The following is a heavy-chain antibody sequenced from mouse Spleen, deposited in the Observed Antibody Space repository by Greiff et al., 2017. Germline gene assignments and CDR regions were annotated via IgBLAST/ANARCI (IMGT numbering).Heavy chain of an antibody. Sequence: VQLQQSGAELVKPGASVKLSCTASGFNIKDTYMHWVKQRPEQGLEWIGRIDPANGNTKYDPKFQGKATITADTSSNTAYLQLSSLTSEDTAVYYCALIYDGYHGDYWGQGTTLTVSS. V-gene: IGHV14-3*02. CDR2: IDPANGNT. D-gene: IGHD2-3*01. CDR1: GFNIKDTY. CDR3: ALIYDGYHGDY. J-gene: IGHJ2*01.